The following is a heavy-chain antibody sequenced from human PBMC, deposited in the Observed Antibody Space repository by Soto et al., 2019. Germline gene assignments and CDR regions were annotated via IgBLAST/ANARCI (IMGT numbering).Heavy chain of an antibody. D-gene: IGHD3-22*01. J-gene: IGHJ4*02. CDR3: ARGVHYDSSGYYYFY. CDR1: GGIFNKYA. CDR2: IIPMFGTA. Sequence: ASVKVSCKASGGIFNKYAISWVRQAPGQGLEWMGGIIPMFGTANYAQKFQGRVTITADESTSTAYMELRSLRSENTAVYYCARGVHYDSSGYYYFYWGRGTLVTVSS. V-gene: IGHV1-69*13.